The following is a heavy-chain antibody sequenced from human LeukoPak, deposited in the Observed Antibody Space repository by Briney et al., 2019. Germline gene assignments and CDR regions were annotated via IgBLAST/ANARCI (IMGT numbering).Heavy chain of an antibody. V-gene: IGHV4-34*01. CDR1: GGSFSGYY. D-gene: IGHD3-22*01. CDR3: ARVLASSGYYPGTVDYYYYGMDV. J-gene: IGHJ6*02. Sequence: SETLSLTCAVYGGSFSGYYWSWIRQPPGKGLEWIGEINHSGSTNYNPSLKSRVTISVDTSKNQFSLKLSSVTAADTAVYYCARVLASSGYYPGTVDYYYYGMDVWGQGTTVTVSS. CDR2: INHSGST.